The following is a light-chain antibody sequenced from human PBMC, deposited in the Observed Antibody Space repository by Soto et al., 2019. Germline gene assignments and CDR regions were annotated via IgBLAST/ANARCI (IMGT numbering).Light chain of an antibody. V-gene: IGKV3-20*01. Sequence: EIVSTQSPATLSLSPGERSTLSCRASQSVSSSYLAWYQQKPGQAPRLLMYGASSRATGIPVRFSGSGSGTDFTLTISRLEPEDFAVYYCQYYDSSPTFGQGTKVDIK. CDR2: GAS. J-gene: IGKJ1*01. CDR3: QYYDSSPT. CDR1: QSVSSSY.